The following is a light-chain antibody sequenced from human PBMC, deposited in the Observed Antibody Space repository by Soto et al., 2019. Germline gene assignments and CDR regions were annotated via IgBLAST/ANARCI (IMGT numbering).Light chain of an antibody. V-gene: IGKV3-11*01. J-gene: IGKJ2*01. CDR2: DAS. CDR1: QSVSSS. CDR3: QQRSNWPRT. Sequence: EIVLTQSPATLSLSPGERATLSCRASQSVSSSLAWFQHKPGQAPRLLIYDASNRATGIPARFSGSGSGTDFTLTISSQEPEDFAIYYCQQRSNWPRTFGQGTKLEIK.